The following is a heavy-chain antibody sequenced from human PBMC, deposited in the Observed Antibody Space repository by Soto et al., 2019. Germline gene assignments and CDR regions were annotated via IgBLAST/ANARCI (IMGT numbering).Heavy chain of an antibody. V-gene: IGHV4-39*01. J-gene: IGHJ4*02. Sequence: PSETLSLTCTVSGGPISSSSYYWGWIRQPPGKGLEWIGSIYYSGSTYYNPSLKSRVTISVDTSKNQFSLKLSSVTAADTAVYYCARHRQIHAVTTFLGSGFGYYFDYWGQGTLVTVSS. CDR1: GGPISSSSYY. CDR2: IYYSGST. D-gene: IGHD4-4*01. CDR3: ARHRQIHAVTTFLGSGFGYYFDY.